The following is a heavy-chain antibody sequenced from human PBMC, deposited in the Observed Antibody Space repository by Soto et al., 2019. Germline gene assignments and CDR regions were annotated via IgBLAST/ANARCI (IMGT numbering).Heavy chain of an antibody. CDR2: ISSSSSYI. D-gene: IGHD1-7*01. CDR1: GFTFSSYS. J-gene: IGHJ4*02. CDR3: ARAGPETTPTDY. V-gene: IGHV3-21*01. Sequence: ESGGGLVKPGGSLRLSCAASGFTFSSYSMNWVRQAPGKGLEWVSSISSSSSYIYYADSVKGRFTISRDNAKNSLYLQMNSLRAEDTAVYYCARAGPETTPTDYWGQGTLVTVSS.